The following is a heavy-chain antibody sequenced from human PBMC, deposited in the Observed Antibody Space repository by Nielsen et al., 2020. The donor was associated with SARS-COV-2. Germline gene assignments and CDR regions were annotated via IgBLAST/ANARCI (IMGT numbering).Heavy chain of an antibody. D-gene: IGHD4-17*01. CDR1: GGSISSYY. CDR2: IYYSGST. V-gene: IGHV4-59*01. CDR3: ARGLPGLYFDY. J-gene: IGHJ4*02. Sequence: SETLSLTCTVSGGSISSYYWSWIRQPPGKGLEWIGYIYYSGSTNYNPSLKSRVTISVDTSKNQFSLKPSSVTAADTAVYYCARGLPGLYFDYWGQGTLVTVSS.